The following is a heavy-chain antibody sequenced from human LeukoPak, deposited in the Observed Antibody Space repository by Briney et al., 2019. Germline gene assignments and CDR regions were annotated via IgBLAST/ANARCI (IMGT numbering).Heavy chain of an antibody. V-gene: IGHV3-23*01. J-gene: IGHJ4*02. CDR3: ARGAGTSGGYWSSPLSHFDC. CDR1: GFTFSSYA. Sequence: GGSLRLSCAASGFTFSSYAMSWVRQAPGKGLEWVSAISGSGGSTYYADSVKGRFTISRDNSKNTLYLQMNSLRAEDTAVYYCARGAGTSGGYWSSPLSHFDCWGQGTLVTVSS. CDR2: ISGSGGST. D-gene: IGHD1-26*01.